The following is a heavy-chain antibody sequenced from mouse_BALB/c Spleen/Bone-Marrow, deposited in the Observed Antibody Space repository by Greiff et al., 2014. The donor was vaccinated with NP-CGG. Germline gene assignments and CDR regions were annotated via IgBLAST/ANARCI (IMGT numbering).Heavy chain of an antibody. CDR3: ARNGNYRYAMDY. J-gene: IGHJ4*01. Sequence: QVQLKQSGSEPVKPGALVKISCKASGYTFTSYDINWVKQRPGQGLEWIGWIYPGDGSTKYNEKFKGKATLTADKSSSTAYMQLSSLTSENSAVYFCARNGNYRYAMDYWGQGTSVTVSS. V-gene: IGHV1S56*01. CDR2: IYPGDGST. D-gene: IGHD2-1*01. CDR1: GYTFTSYD.